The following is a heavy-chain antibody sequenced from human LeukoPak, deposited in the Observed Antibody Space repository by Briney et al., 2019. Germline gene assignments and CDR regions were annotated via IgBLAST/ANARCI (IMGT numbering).Heavy chain of an antibody. CDR2: INPNSGGT. J-gene: IGHJ3*02. V-gene: IGHV1-2*02. CDR3: ATAGWGCSGGSCYPTNYDAFDI. Sequence: ASVKVSCKASGYTFTGYYMHWVRQAPGQGLEWMGWINPNSGGTNYAQKFQGRVTMTRDTSISTAYMELSSLRSEDTAVYYCATAGWGCSGGSCYPTNYDAFDIWGQGTMVTVSS. CDR1: GYTFTGYY. D-gene: IGHD2-15*01.